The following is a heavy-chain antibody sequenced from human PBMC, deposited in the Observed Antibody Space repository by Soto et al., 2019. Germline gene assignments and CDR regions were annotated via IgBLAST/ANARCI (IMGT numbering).Heavy chain of an antibody. CDR2: ISGSGGST. D-gene: IGHD3-22*01. J-gene: IGHJ4*02. V-gene: IGHV3-23*01. CDR1: GFTFSSYA. Sequence: LRLSCAASGFTFSSYAMSWVRQAPGKGLEWVSAISGSGGSTYYADSVKGRFTISRDNSKNTLYLQMNSLRAEDTAVYYCAKATYYYDSSGYFDSIYYFDYWGQGTLVTVSS. CDR3: AKATYYYDSSGYFDSIYYFDY.